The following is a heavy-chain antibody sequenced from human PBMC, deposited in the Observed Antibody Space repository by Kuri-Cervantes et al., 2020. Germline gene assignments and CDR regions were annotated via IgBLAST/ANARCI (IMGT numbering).Heavy chain of an antibody. J-gene: IGHJ4*02. V-gene: IGHV4-39*01. CDR1: GGSISSSSYN. CDR3: ARHVGKRGSGYFDY. D-gene: IGHD6-25*01. Sequence: ETLSLTCTVSGGSISSSSYNWGWIRQPPGKGLEWIGSIYYSGSTYYNPSLKSRVTISVDTSKNQFSLKLSSVTAADTAVYYCARHVGKRGSGYFDYWGQGTLVTVSS. CDR2: IYYSGST.